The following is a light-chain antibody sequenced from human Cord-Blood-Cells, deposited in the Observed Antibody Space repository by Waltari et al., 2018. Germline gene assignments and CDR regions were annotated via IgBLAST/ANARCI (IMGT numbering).Light chain of an antibody. CDR1: QSISSR. J-gene: IGKJ1*01. CDR3: QQYNSYSWT. Sequence: DIQMTQSPSTLSASVGDRVTITCRASQSISSRLAWYQQKPGKAPKLLIDDASSLESGVPSRFSGSGSGTEFTLTISSLQPDDFATYYCQQYNSYSWTFGQGTKVEIK. V-gene: IGKV1-5*01. CDR2: DAS.